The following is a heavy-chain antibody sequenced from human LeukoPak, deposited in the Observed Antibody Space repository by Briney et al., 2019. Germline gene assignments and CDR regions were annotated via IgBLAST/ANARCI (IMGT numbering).Heavy chain of an antibody. CDR3: ARDRRYSSSWYVRLYYYYYGMDV. CDR2: ISAYNGNT. D-gene: IGHD6-13*01. J-gene: IGHJ6*02. CDR1: GYTSTSYG. V-gene: IGHV1-18*01. Sequence: ASVKVSCKASGYTSTSYGIGWVRQAPGQGLEWMGWISAYNGNTNYAQKLQGRVTMTTDTSTSTAYMELRSLRSDDTAVYYCARDRRYSSSWYVRLYYYYYGMDVWGQGTTVTVSS.